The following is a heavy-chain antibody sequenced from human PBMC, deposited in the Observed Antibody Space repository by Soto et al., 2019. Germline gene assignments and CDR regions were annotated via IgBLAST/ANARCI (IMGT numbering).Heavy chain of an antibody. J-gene: IGHJ4*02. CDR3: AREPPYSYDFWSGYYLNFDY. V-gene: IGHV1-2*04. Sequence: ASVKVSCKASGYTFTGYYMHWVRQAPGQGLEWMGWINPNSGGTNYAQKFQGWVTMTRDTSISTAYMELSRLRSDDTAVYYCAREPPYSYDFWSGYYLNFDYWGQGTLVTVSS. CDR1: GYTFTGYY. D-gene: IGHD3-3*01. CDR2: INPNSGGT.